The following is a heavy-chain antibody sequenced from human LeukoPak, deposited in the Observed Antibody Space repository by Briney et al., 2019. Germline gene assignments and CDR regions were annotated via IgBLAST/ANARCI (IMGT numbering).Heavy chain of an antibody. D-gene: IGHD6-13*01. CDR1: GFTFSSYA. Sequence: GGSLRLSCAASGFTFSSYAMHWVRQAPGKGLEWVAVISYDGSNKYYADSAKGRFTISRDNSKNTLYLQMNSLRAEDTAVYYCASSWISAAAGRSAFDYWGQGTLVTVSS. CDR2: ISYDGSNK. V-gene: IGHV3-30-3*01. CDR3: ASSWISAAAGRSAFDY. J-gene: IGHJ4*02.